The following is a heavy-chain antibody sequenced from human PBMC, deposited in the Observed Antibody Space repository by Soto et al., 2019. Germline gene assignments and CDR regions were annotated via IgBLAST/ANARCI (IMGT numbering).Heavy chain of an antibody. CDR3: ARVPYSGSYYFDY. Sequence: GGSLRLSCAASGFTFSSYGMHWVRQAPGKGLEWVAVIWYDGSNKYYADSVKGRFTISRDNSKNTLYLQMNSLRAEDTAVYYCARVPYSGSYYFDYWGQGTLVTVSS. D-gene: IGHD1-26*01. J-gene: IGHJ4*02. V-gene: IGHV3-33*01. CDR1: GFTFSSYG. CDR2: IWYDGSNK.